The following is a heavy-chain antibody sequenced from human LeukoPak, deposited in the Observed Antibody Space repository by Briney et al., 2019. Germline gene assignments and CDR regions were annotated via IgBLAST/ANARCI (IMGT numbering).Heavy chain of an antibody. CDR2: LSDSGDDT. CDR3: TSFAPYEAFDI. CDR1: GFTFSSYR. Sequence: PGGSLRLSCAASGFTFSSYRLSWVRQAPWKGLEWVSTLSDSGDDTYYADSVKGRFTISRDNSKNTLYLQMNSLRAEDTAIYYCTSFAPYEAFDIWGQGTMVTVSS. V-gene: IGHV3-23*01. J-gene: IGHJ3*02.